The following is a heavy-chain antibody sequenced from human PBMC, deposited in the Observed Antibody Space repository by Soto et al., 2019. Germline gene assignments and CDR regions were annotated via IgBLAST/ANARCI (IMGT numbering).Heavy chain of an antibody. D-gene: IGHD4-17*01. CDR1: GGSISSYY. Sequence: SETLSLPCTVSGGSISSYYWSWIRQPPGKGLEWIGYIYYSGSTNYNPSLKSRVTISVDTSKNQFSLKLSSVAAADTAVYYCARDSLRRFDPWGQGTLVTVSS. CDR2: IYYSGST. V-gene: IGHV4-59*01. J-gene: IGHJ5*02. CDR3: ARDSLRRFDP.